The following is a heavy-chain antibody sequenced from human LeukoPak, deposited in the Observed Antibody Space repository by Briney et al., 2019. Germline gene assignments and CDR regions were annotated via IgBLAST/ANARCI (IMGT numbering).Heavy chain of an antibody. Sequence: GGSLRLSCAASGFTFSSYAMHWVRQAPGKGLEWVAVISYDGSNKYYADSVKGRFTISRDNSKNTLYLQMNSLRAEDTAVYYCARGHMEMGYSSSWPVYYFDYWGQGTLVTVSS. CDR2: ISYDGSNK. CDR3: ARGHMEMGYSSSWPVYYFDY. J-gene: IGHJ4*02. D-gene: IGHD6-13*01. V-gene: IGHV3-30-3*01. CDR1: GFTFSSYA.